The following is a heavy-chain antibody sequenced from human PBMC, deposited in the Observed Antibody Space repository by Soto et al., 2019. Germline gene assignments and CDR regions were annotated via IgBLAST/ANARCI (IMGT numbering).Heavy chain of an antibody. V-gene: IGHV4-30-4*01. CDR2: IYYSGST. CDR3: ARVRMLALIVVPSYFDY. Sequence: QVQLQESGPGLVKPSQTLSLTCTVSGGSISSGDYYWSWIRQPPGKGLEWIGYIYYSGSTYYNPSLKSRVTISVDTSKNQFSLKLSSVTAADTAVYYCARVRMLALIVVPSYFDYWGQGTLVTVSS. CDR1: GGSISSGDYY. D-gene: IGHD3-22*01. J-gene: IGHJ4*02.